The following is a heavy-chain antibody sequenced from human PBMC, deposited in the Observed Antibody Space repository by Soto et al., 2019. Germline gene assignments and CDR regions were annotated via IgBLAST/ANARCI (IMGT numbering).Heavy chain of an antibody. CDR3: AADCSGGSCYPRAFDI. CDR2: INPSGGST. Sequence: ASVKVTCKASGYTFTSYYMHWVRQAPGQGLEWMGIINPSGGSTSYAQKFQGRVTMTRDTSTSTVYMELSSLRSEDTPVYYCAADCSGGSCYPRAFDIWGQGTMVTVS. CDR1: GYTFTSYY. D-gene: IGHD2-15*01. J-gene: IGHJ3*02. V-gene: IGHV1-46*01.